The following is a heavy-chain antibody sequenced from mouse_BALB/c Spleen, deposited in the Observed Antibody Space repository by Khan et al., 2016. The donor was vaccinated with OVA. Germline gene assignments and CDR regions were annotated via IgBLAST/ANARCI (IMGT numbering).Heavy chain of an antibody. CDR2: INPSNGGT. J-gene: IGHJ1*01. V-gene: IGHV1S81*02. CDR3: TRKDYYGSRQRYFDV. CDR1: GYMFTSYY. D-gene: IGHD1-1*01. Sequence: VQLQQSGAELVKPGASVKLSCKASGYMFTSYYMYWVKQRPGQGLEWIGEINPSNGGTNFNEKFKSKATLTADKSSSTAYMQLSSLTYEDSAVYYCTRKDYYGSRQRYFDVWGAGTTVTVSS.